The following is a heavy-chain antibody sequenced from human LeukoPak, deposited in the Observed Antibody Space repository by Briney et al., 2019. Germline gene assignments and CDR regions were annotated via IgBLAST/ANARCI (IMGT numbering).Heavy chain of an antibody. CDR2: IYYSGST. CDR3: ARHKDDYDDYVWNY. D-gene: IGHD4-17*01. CDR1: AVSISSNSYY. V-gene: IGHV4-39*01. Sequence: PSETLSLTCTVSAVSISSNSYYWGWIRQPPGKGLEWIGSIYYSGSTYYNPSLKSRVTISVDTSNNQFSLKLSSVTAADTAVYYCARHKDDYDDYVWNYWGQGTLVTVSS. J-gene: IGHJ4*02.